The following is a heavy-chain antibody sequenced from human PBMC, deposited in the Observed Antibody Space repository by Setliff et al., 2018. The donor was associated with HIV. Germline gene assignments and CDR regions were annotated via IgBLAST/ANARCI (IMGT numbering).Heavy chain of an antibody. V-gene: IGHV4-61*09. CDR2: IHPTGST. CDR1: GDSISSGSYY. J-gene: IGHJ4*02. Sequence: SETLSLTCSVSGDSISSGSYYWSWIRLPAGKGLEWIGQIHPTGSTNYNPSLQSRVTISVDTSKNQFSLKLSSVTAADTAMYYCARVVDADYLDYWGQGTPVTVSS. D-gene: IGHD2-15*01. CDR3: ARVVDADYLDY.